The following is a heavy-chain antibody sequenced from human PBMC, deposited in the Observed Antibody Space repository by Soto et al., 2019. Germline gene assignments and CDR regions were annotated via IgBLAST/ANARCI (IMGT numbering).Heavy chain of an antibody. J-gene: IGHJ3*02. CDR2: IYPGDSDT. V-gene: IGHV5-51*01. Sequence: GESLKISCKGSGYSFTSYWIGWVRQMPGKGLEWMGIIYPGDSDTRYSPSFQGQVTISADKSISTAYLQWSSLKASDTAMYYCARPRSITIFGVVSGGDAFDIWGQGTMVTVSS. CDR3: ARPRSITIFGVVSGGDAFDI. D-gene: IGHD3-3*01. CDR1: GYSFTSYW.